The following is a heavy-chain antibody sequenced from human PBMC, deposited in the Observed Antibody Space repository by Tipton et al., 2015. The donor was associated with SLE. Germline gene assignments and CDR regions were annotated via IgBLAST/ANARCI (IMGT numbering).Heavy chain of an antibody. Sequence: LRLSCAVYGGSFSGYYWTWIRQPPGKGLEWIGEINHGGSTNYNPSLKSRVTISVDTSKNQFSLKLSSVTAADTAVYYCARVAYSNYNYWGQGTLVTVSS. CDR2: INHGGST. CDR3: ARVAYSNYNY. CDR1: GGSFSGYY. J-gene: IGHJ4*02. D-gene: IGHD4-11*01. V-gene: IGHV4-34*01.